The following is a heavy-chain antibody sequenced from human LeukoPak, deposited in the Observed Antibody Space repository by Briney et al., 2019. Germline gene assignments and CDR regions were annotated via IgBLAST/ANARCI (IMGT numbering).Heavy chain of an antibody. V-gene: IGHV3-30-3*01. CDR3: ARVPIAAGLN. D-gene: IGHD6-13*01. CDR1: GFTFSSYA. CDR2: ISYDGSNK. Sequence: PGRSLRLSCAASGFTFSSYAMHWVRQAPGKGLGWVAVISYDGSNKYYADSVKGRFTISRDNSKNTLYLQMNSLRAEDTAVYYCARVPIAAGLNWGQGTLVTVSS. J-gene: IGHJ4*02.